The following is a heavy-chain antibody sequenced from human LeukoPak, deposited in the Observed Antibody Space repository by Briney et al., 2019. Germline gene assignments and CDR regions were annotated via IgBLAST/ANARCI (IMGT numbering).Heavy chain of an antibody. D-gene: IGHD4-17*01. CDR1: GFTFSSYA. J-gene: IGHJ5*02. V-gene: IGHV3-23*01. CDR2: VTGSGDSA. CDR3: AKAAIYGDYSWFDA. Sequence: GGSLRLSCAASGFTFSSYAMSWVRQAPGKGLEWVSTVTGSGDSAYYADSVKGRFTMSRDNSKNTLYLQMNSLRAEDTAVYYCAKAAIYGDYSWFDAWGQGTLVTVPS.